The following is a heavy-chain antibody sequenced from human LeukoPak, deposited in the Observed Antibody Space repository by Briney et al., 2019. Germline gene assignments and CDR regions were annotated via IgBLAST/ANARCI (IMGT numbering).Heavy chain of an antibody. D-gene: IGHD3-3*01. CDR1: GFTFSSYS. J-gene: IGHJ4*02. CDR2: ISSSSSYI. Sequence: GGSLRLSCAASGFTFSSYSMNWVRQAPGKGLEWVSSISSSSSYIYYADSVKGRFTISRDNAKNSLYLQMNSLRAEDTAVYYCARDPSYDFWSGYYTDEGDMGIYYFDYWGQGTLVTVSS. CDR3: ARDPSYDFWSGYYTDEGDMGIYYFDY. V-gene: IGHV3-21*01.